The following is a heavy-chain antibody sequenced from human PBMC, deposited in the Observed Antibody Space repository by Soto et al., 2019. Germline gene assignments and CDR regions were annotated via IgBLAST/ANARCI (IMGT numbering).Heavy chain of an antibody. CDR2: IKSKTDGGTT. V-gene: IGHV3-15*07. D-gene: IGHD5-18*01. CDR3: TTDFNRGYSYGLSDY. CDR1: GFTFSNAW. Sequence: GGSLRLSCAASGFTFSNAWMNWVRQAPGKGLEWVGRIKSKTDGGTTDYAAPVKGRFTISRDDSKNTLYLQMNSLKTEDTAVYYCTTDFNRGYSYGLSDYWGQGTLVPVSS. J-gene: IGHJ4*02.